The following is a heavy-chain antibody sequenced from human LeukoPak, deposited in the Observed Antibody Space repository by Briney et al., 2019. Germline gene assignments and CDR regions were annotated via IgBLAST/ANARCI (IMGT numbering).Heavy chain of an antibody. CDR3: ASYGESDILTGYYNDY. V-gene: IGHV3-21*01. J-gene: IGHJ4*02. CDR2: ISSSSSYI. Sequence: GGSLRLSCAASGFTFSSYAMSWVRQAPGKGLEWVSSISSSSSYIYYADSVKGRFTISRDNAKNSLYLQMNSLRAEDTAVYYCASYGESDILTGYYNDYWGQGTLVTVSS. CDR1: GFTFSSYA. D-gene: IGHD3-9*01.